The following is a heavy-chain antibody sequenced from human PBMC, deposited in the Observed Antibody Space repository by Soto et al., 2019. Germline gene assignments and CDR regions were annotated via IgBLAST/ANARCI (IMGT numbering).Heavy chain of an antibody. V-gene: IGHV4-59*08. J-gene: IGHJ4*02. D-gene: IGHD2-15*01. CDR1: GGSISSYY. CDR3: ARHYEQDTHYFHY. CDR2: IYYGGST. Sequence: SETLSLTCTVSGGSISSYYWSWIRQPPGKGLEWIGYIYYGGSTNYNPSLKSRVTISVDTSKNQFSLKLSSVTAADTAVYYCARHYEQDTHYFHYWGQGTLVTVSS.